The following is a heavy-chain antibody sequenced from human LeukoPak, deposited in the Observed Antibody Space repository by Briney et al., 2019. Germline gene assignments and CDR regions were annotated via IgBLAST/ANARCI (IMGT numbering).Heavy chain of an antibody. J-gene: IGHJ4*02. CDR2: ISTTSNFT. CDR3: ARDLRLTWV. CDR1: GFTFSDYY. Sequence: GGSLRLSCAASGFTFSDYYMSWIRQAPGKGLEWVSYISTTSNFTNYADSVKGRFTISRDNAKNSLYLQMNSLRAEDTAVYYCARDLRLTWVGGQGTLVTVSS. V-gene: IGHV3-11*05. D-gene: IGHD2-15*01.